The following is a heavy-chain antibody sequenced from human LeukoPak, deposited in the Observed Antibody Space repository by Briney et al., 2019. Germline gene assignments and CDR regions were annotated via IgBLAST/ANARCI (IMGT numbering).Heavy chain of an antibody. V-gene: IGHV4-31*03. D-gene: IGHD2-15*01. CDR3: AGDRGSSAFDY. CDR1: GGPIISGAYY. CDR2: AHYSGST. J-gene: IGHJ4*02. Sequence: SETLSLPRTVSGGPIISGAYYWSSVRQDPGKVLEWIAYAHYSGSTSYNPSLKSRFTISVDTSQNQFSLKLRSVTAADTAVYDCAGDRGSSAFDYSGQGALVTVSS.